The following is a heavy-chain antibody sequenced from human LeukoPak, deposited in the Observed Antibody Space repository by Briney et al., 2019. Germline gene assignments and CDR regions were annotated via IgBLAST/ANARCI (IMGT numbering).Heavy chain of an antibody. V-gene: IGHV4-38-2*01. CDR2: IYHSGRT. Sequence: SETLSLTCAVSGYSIGSGYYWGWIRQPPGKGLEWIGNIYHSGRTYYNPSLKSRVTISVDTSKNQFSLKLSSVTAADTAVYYCARILGAYCSGGSCPDAFDIWGQGTMVTVSS. CDR3: ARILGAYCSGGSCPDAFDI. CDR1: GYSIGSGYY. D-gene: IGHD2-15*01. J-gene: IGHJ3*02.